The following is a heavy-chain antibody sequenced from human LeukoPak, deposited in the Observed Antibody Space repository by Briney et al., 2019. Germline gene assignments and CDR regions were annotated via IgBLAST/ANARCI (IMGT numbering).Heavy chain of an antibody. CDR1: GFTFSSYS. CDR3: AKDRIGIVVVTYTDY. Sequence: GGSLRLSCAASGFTFSSYSMNWVRQAPGKGLEWVSSISSSSSYIYYADSVKGRFTISRDNAKNSLYLQMNSLRAEDTAVYYCAKDRIGIVVVTYTDYWGQGTLVTVSS. V-gene: IGHV3-21*04. D-gene: IGHD3-22*01. J-gene: IGHJ4*02. CDR2: ISSSSSYI.